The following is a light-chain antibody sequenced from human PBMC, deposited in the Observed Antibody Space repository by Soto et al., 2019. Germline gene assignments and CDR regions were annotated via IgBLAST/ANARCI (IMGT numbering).Light chain of an antibody. Sequence: QSALTQPASVSGSPGQSITISCTGTSSDVGAYNYVSRYQQHPGKAPKLMIYDVSNRPSGISDRFSVSKSGNTASLTISNLQADDEADYYCSSYTNSGTYVFGTGTKVTVL. CDR1: SSDVGAYNY. CDR3: SSYTNSGTYV. CDR2: DVS. J-gene: IGLJ1*01. V-gene: IGLV2-14*01.